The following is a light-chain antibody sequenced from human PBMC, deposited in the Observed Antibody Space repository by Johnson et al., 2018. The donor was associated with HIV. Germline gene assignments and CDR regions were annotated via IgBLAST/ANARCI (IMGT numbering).Light chain of an antibody. CDR2: ENN. V-gene: IGLV1-51*02. CDR3: GTWDSSLSADV. CDR1: SSNIGNNY. Sequence: QSVLTQPPSVSAAPGQKVTISCSGSSSNIGNNYLSWYQQLPGTAPKLLIYENNKRPSGIPDRFSGSKSGTSATLDITGLQTGDEADYYCGTWDSSLSADVFGPGTKVTVL. J-gene: IGLJ1*01.